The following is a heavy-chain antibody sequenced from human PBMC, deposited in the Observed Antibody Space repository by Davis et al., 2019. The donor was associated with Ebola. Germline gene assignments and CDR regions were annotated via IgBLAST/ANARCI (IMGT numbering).Heavy chain of an antibody. J-gene: IGHJ6*04. CDR2: LGTSADT. Sequence: GGSLRLSCSASGFIFSTYVMSWVRQAPGKGLEWVSTLGTSADTYYADSVKGRFTISRDNSKNTLYLQMNSLRAEDTAVYYCAKDHAHGYGNYGMDVWGKGTTVTVSS. CDR1: GFIFSTYV. V-gene: IGHV3-23*01. D-gene: IGHD3-16*01. CDR3: AKDHAHGYGNYGMDV.